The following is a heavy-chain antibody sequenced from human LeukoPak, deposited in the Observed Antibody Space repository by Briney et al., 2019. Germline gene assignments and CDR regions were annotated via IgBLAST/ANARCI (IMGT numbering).Heavy chain of an antibody. CDR2: ISGSGGST. D-gene: IGHD1-26*01. V-gene: IGHV3-23*01. J-gene: IGHJ4*02. CDR3: AKSPAGGSTGPPNYFDY. Sequence: PGGSLRLSCAASGFTFSSYAMSWVRQAPGKGLEWVSAISGSGGSTYYADSVKGRFTISRDNSKNTLYLQMNSLRAEDTAVYYCAKSPAGGSTGPPNYFDYWGQGTLVTVSS. CDR1: GFTFSSYA.